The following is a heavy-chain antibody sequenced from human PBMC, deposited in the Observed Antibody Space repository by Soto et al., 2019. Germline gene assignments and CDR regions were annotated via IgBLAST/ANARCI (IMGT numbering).Heavy chain of an antibody. Sequence: SETLSLTCTVSGGSISSYYWSWIRQPPGKGLEWIGYIYYSGSTNYNPSLKSRVTISVDTSKNQFSLKLSSVTAADTAVYYCASYYDSSGYSFDYWGQGTLVTVSS. V-gene: IGHV4-59*08. CDR1: GGSISSYY. D-gene: IGHD3-22*01. J-gene: IGHJ4*02. CDR2: IYYSGST. CDR3: ASYYDSSGYSFDY.